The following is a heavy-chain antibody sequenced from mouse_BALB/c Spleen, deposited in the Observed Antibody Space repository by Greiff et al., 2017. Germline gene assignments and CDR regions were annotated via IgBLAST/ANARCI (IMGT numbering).Heavy chain of an antibody. CDR2: INPSNGRT. V-gene: IGHV1S81*02. CDR3: ARGYRAMDY. D-gene: IGHD2-12*01. CDR1: GYTFTSYW. Sequence: QVQLKQPGVELVKPGASVKLSCKASGYTFTSYWMHWVKQRPGQGLEWIGEINPSNGRTNYNEKFKSKATLTVDKSSSTAYMQLSSLTSEDSAVYYCARGYRAMDYWGQGTSVTVSS. J-gene: IGHJ4*01.